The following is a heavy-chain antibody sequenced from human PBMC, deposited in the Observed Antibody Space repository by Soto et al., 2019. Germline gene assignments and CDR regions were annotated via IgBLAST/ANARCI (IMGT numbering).Heavy chain of an antibody. D-gene: IGHD3-22*01. V-gene: IGHV1-3*04. CDR3: AREDYDSGGSKAFDI. J-gene: IGHJ3*02. Sequence: QFQLVQSGAEAKKPGASGRVSCKASGYTFTTYVMQWVRQAPGQRPEWMGWIHTGSGNTKYSEKLQGRVTITRDTSASTAYMELSSLRFEDTAVYYCAREDYDSGGSKAFDIWGQGTMVTVSS. CDR2: IHTGSGNT. CDR1: GYTFTTYV.